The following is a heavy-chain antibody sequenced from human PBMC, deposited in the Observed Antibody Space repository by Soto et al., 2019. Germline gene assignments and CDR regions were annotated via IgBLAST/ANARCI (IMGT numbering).Heavy chain of an antibody. CDR2: IYYSGST. D-gene: IGHD3-10*01. Sequence: LETLPHTCTVSGGSISSYYWSWIRQPPGKGLEWIGYIYYSGSTNYNPSLKSRVTISVDTSKNQFSLKLSSVTAADTAVYYCARQKITMVRGDTYYFDYWGQGTLVTVSS. V-gene: IGHV4-59*01. CDR3: ARQKITMVRGDTYYFDY. CDR1: GGSISSYY. J-gene: IGHJ4*02.